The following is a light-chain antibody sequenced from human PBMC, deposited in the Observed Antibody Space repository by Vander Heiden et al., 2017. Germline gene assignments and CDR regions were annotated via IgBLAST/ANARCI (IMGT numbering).Light chain of an antibody. V-gene: IGKV2-30*01. J-gene: IGKJ1*01. CDR1: EGLVYSYVNAC. CDR3: MQVTHWPWT. Sequence: DVVMPASPPSLPVTLGQPSSISCRSSEGLVYSYVNACLNWSQEKPGQPPRRLLYNALNRDSSVPDRFSVSGSGTDVTLKISRVEAEDIGIYYCMQVTHWPWTFGQGTKMEIK. CDR2: NAL.